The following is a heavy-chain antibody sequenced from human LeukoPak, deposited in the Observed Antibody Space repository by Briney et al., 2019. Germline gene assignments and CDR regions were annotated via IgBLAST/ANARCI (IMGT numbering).Heavy chain of an antibody. CDR2: INHSGST. D-gene: IGHD3-10*01. CDR1: GGSFSGYY. Sequence: SETLSLTCAVYGGSFSGYYWSWIRQPPGKGLEWIGEINHSGSTNYNPSLKSRVTISVDTSKNQFSLKLSSVTAADTAVYYCARGSVTMVRGVIISNWFDPWGQGALVTVSS. V-gene: IGHV4-34*01. J-gene: IGHJ5*02. CDR3: ARGSVTMVRGVIISNWFDP.